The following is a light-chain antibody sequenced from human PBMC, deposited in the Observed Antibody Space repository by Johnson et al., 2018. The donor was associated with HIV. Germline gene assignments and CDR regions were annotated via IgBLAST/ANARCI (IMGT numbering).Light chain of an antibody. CDR3: GTWDSSLSALYV. CDR2: DNN. J-gene: IGLJ1*01. V-gene: IGLV1-51*01. Sequence: QSVLTQPPSVSAAPGQKVTISCSGSSSNIGNNYVSCHQQLPGTAPKLLIYDNNKRPSGIPDRISGSKSGTSATLGITGLQTGDEADYYCGTWDSSLSALYVFGTGTQVTVL. CDR1: SSNIGNNY.